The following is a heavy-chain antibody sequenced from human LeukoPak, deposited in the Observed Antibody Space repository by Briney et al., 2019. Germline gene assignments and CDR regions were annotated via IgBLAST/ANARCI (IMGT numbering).Heavy chain of an antibody. Sequence: SETLSLTCAVYGGSFNGYYWSWIRQPPGKGLEWIGEINHSGSTNYNPPLKSRVTISVDTSKNQFSLKLSSVTAADTAVYYCARWYCSGGSCYSVWAFDIWGQGTMVTVSS. CDR2: INHSGST. D-gene: IGHD2-15*01. J-gene: IGHJ3*02. CDR3: ARWYCSGGSCYSVWAFDI. CDR1: GGSFNGYY. V-gene: IGHV4-34*01.